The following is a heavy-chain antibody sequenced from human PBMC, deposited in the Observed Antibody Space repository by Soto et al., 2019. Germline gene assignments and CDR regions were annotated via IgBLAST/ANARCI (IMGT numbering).Heavy chain of an antibody. J-gene: IGHJ4*02. V-gene: IGHV3-30*18. CDR2: ISYDGSNK. D-gene: IGHD2-21*01. CDR1: GFTFSSYG. Sequence: GGSLRLSCAASGFTFSSYGMHWVRQAPGKGLEWVAVISYDGSNKYYADSVKGRFTISRDNSKNTLYLQMNSLRAEDTAVYYCAKEGYVIATPYYFDYWGQGTLVTVSS. CDR3: AKEGYVIATPYYFDY.